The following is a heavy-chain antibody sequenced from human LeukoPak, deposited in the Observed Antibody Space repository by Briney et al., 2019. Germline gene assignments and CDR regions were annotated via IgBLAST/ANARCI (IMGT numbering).Heavy chain of an antibody. CDR1: GFTFSSYG. V-gene: IGHV3-33*01. Sequence: PGGSLRLSCAASGFTFSSYGMHWVRQAPGKGLEWVAVIWYDGSNKYYADSVKGRFTISRDNSKNTLYLQMNSLRAEDTAVYYCARDLVAGRFDYRGQGTLVTASS. J-gene: IGHJ4*02. CDR3: ARDLVAGRFDY. CDR2: IWYDGSNK. D-gene: IGHD6-19*01.